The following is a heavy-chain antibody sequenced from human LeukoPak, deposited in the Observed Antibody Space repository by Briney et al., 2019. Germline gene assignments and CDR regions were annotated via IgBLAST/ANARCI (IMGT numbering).Heavy chain of an antibody. CDR2: ISWDGNVK. Sequence: GGSLRLSCAASGFTFSSHAMHWVRQAPGKGLEWLAFISWDGNVKTCADSVKGRFTISRDNARNSLYLQMNNLRGEDTAIYYCARDAGNSGYGCDLWGQGTLVTVSS. D-gene: IGHD5-12*01. CDR3: ARDAGNSGYGCDL. J-gene: IGHJ5*02. CDR1: GFTFSSHA. V-gene: IGHV3-30*04.